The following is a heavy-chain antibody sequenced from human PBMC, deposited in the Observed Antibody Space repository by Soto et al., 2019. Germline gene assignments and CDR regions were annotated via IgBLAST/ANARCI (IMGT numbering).Heavy chain of an antibody. J-gene: IGHJ4*02. CDR3: ARFAADSVFDY. V-gene: IGHV4-59*01. CDR2: IYYSGST. CDR1: GGSISSYY. D-gene: IGHD2-15*01. Sequence: SETLSLTCTVSGGSISSYYWSWIRQPPGKGLEWIGYIYYSGSTNYNPSLKSRVTISVDTSKNQFSLKLSSVTAADTAVYYCARFAADSVFDYWGQGTLVTVSS.